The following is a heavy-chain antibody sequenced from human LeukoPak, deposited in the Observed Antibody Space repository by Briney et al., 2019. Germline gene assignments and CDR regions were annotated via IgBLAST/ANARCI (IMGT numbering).Heavy chain of an antibody. D-gene: IGHD3-3*01. CDR1: GGSFSGYY. CDR3: ARRLGDFWSGYYYFDY. J-gene: IGHJ4*02. Sequence: SETLSLTCAVYGGSFSGYYWSWIRQPPGKGLEWIGEINHSGSTNYNPSLESRVTISVDTSKNQFSLKLSSVTAADTAVYYCARRLGDFWSGYYYFDYWGQGTLVTVSS. V-gene: IGHV4-34*01. CDR2: INHSGST.